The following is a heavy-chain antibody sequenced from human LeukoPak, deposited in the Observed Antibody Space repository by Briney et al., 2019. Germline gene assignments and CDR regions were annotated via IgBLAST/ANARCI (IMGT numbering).Heavy chain of an antibody. CDR3: ASTKA. V-gene: IGHV4-39*07. J-gene: IGHJ4*02. CDR1: GGSISSSSYS. D-gene: IGHD5/OR15-5a*01. Sequence: PSETLSLTCTVSGGSISSSSYSWGWIRQPPGKELEWIGEINHSGSTNYNPSLKSRVTISVDTSKNQFSLKLSSVTAADTAVYYCASTKAWGQGTLVTVSS. CDR2: INHSGST.